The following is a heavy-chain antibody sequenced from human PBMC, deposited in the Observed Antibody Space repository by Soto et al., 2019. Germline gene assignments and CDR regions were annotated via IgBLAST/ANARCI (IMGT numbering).Heavy chain of an antibody. CDR3: ARVEYSSLSDDLDY. CDR2: ISAYNGNT. Sequence: ASVKVSCKASGYTFTSYGISWVRQAPGQGLEWMGWISAYNGNTNYAQKLQGRVTMTTDTSTSTAYMELRSLRSDDTAVYYCARVEYSSLSDDLDYWGQGTLVTVSS. CDR1: GYTFTSYG. D-gene: IGHD6-6*01. J-gene: IGHJ4*02. V-gene: IGHV1-18*04.